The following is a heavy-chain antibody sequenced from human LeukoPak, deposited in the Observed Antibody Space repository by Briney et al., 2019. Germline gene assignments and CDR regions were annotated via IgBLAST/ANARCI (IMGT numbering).Heavy chain of an antibody. CDR1: GFTFSTYA. CDR3: ARDRDSANYYGSGSYSDAFDI. Sequence: GRSLRLSCTASGFTFSTYAMHWVRQAPGKGLGWVAVISYDGSLKYYADSVKGRFTISRDNSKNTLYLQMNSLRTEDTAVYYCARDRDSANYYGSGSYSDAFDIWGQGTMVTVSS. V-gene: IGHV3-30-3*01. J-gene: IGHJ3*02. CDR2: ISYDGSLK. D-gene: IGHD3-10*01.